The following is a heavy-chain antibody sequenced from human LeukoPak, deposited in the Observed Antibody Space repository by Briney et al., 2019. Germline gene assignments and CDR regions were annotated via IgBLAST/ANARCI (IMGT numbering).Heavy chain of an antibody. CDR2: IRQDGSEK. CDR1: GFTLSSYW. Sequence: GGSLRLSCAASGFTLSSYWMNWVRQAPGKGLEWVANIRQDGSEKYYVDSVKGRFTISRDNAKNTLYLQMNSLRAEDTAVYYCARFGHSSSWYYYYYYMDVWGKGTTVTVSS. D-gene: IGHD6-13*01. CDR3: ARFGHSSSWYYYYYYMDV. V-gene: IGHV3-7*01. J-gene: IGHJ6*03.